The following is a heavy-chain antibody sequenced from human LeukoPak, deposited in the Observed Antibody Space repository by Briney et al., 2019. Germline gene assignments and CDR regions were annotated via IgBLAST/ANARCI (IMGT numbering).Heavy chain of an antibody. V-gene: IGHV3-30*02. D-gene: IGHD6-19*01. CDR1: GITFSTSG. Sequence: GGSLRLSCAASGITFSTSGMHWVRQAPGKGLEWLTFIQYDEGTKYYADSVKGRFTISRDNSKNTLYLQMNSLRAEDTAVYHCAREGGTVVAGTLDHWGQGTPVTVSS. CDR3: AREGGTVVAGTLDH. J-gene: IGHJ4*02. CDR2: IQYDEGTK.